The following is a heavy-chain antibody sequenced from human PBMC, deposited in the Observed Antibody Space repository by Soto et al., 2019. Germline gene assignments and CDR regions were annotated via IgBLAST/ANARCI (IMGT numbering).Heavy chain of an antibody. D-gene: IGHD3-9*01. CDR2: IYYSGST. V-gene: IGHV4-30-4*01. J-gene: IGHJ5*02. CDR1: GGSISSGDYY. CDR3: ASTSPDILTGHNGINWFDP. Sequence: SETLSLTCTVSGGSISSGDYYWSWIRQPPGKGLEWIGYIYYSGSTYYNPSLKSRVTISVDTSKNQFSLKLSSVTAADTAVYYCASTSPDILTGHNGINWFDPWGQGTLVTVSS.